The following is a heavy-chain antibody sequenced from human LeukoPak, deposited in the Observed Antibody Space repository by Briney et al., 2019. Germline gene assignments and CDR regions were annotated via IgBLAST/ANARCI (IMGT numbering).Heavy chain of an antibody. CDR1: GGSISSSSYY. CDR2: IYYSGST. V-gene: IGHV4-39*07. J-gene: IGHJ5*02. CDR3: ARLEGFDP. Sequence: SETLSLTRTVSGGSISSSSYYWGWIRQPPGKGLEWIGSIYYSGSTYYNPSLKSRVTISVDTSKNQFSLKLSSVTAADTAVYYCARLEGFDPWGQGTLVTVSS.